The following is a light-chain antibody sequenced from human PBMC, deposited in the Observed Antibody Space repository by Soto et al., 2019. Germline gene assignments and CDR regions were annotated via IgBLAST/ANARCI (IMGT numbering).Light chain of an antibody. J-gene: IGKJ2*01. V-gene: IGKV3-15*01. CDR1: QSVSTN. CDR3: QQYNNWPQT. CDR2: GAS. Sequence: EIVMTQSPVTLSVSPGERATLSCRASQSVSTNLAWYQQKPGQAPRLLIYGASVWATGIPDRFSGSGSGTEFTLTISSLQSEDFAVYYCQQYNNWPQTFGQGTKLEIK.